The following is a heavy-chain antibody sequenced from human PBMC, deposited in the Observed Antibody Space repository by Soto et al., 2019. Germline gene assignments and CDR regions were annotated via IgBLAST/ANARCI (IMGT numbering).Heavy chain of an antibody. D-gene: IGHD3-10*01. CDR2: IYYSGST. CDR1: GGPISSYY. V-gene: IGHV4-59*08. J-gene: IGHJ5*02. Sequence: PSGTLSLTCTVSGGPISSYYWGGIRQPPGKGLEWIGYIYYSGSTNYNPSLKSRVTISVDTSKNQFSLKLSSVTAADTAVYYCARFNYYGSGMNWFDPWGQGTLVTVSS. CDR3: ARFNYYGSGMNWFDP.